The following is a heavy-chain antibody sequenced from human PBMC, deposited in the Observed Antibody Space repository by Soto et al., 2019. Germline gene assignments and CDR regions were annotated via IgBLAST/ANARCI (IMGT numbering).Heavy chain of an antibody. CDR3: AKANLVLGYYGMDV. J-gene: IGHJ6*02. V-gene: IGHV3-30*18. D-gene: IGHD2-8*02. Sequence: GGSLRLSCAASGFTFSSYGMHWVRQAPGKGLEWVAVISYDGSNKYYADYVKGRFTISRDNSKTTLYLQMNSLRAEDTAVYYCAKANLVLGYYGMDVWGQGTTVTVSS. CDR1: GFTFSSYG. CDR2: ISYDGSNK.